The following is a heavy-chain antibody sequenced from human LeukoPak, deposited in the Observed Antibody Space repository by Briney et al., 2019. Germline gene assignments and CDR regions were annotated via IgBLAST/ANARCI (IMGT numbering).Heavy chain of an antibody. V-gene: IGHV3-9*01. CDR1: GFTFDDYA. D-gene: IGHD2-15*01. CDR3: AKAARYCSGGSCYFFDY. Sequence: GRSLRLSCAASGFTFDDYAMHWVRQAPGKGLEWVSGISWNSGSIGYADSVKGRFTTSRDNAKNSLYLQMNSLRAEDTALYYCAKAARYCSGGSCYFFDYWGQGTLVTVSS. J-gene: IGHJ4*02. CDR2: ISWNSGSI.